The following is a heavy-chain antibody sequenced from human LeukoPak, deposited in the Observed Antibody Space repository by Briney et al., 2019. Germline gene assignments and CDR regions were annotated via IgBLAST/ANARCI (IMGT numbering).Heavy chain of an antibody. Sequence: SVKVSCKASGGTFSSYAISWVRQAPGQGLEWMGGIIPIFGTANYAQKFQGRVTITADDSTSTAYMELSSLRSEDTAVYYCARVCSTSCAIYYYYGMDVWGQGTTVTVSS. CDR2: IIPIFGTA. V-gene: IGHV1-69*13. J-gene: IGHJ6*02. D-gene: IGHD2-2*01. CDR3: ARVCSTSCAIYYYYGMDV. CDR1: GGTFSSYA.